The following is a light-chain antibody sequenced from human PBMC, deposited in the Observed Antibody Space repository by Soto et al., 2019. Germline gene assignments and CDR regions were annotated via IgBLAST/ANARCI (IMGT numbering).Light chain of an antibody. CDR1: SSDVGGYNY. J-gene: IGLJ1*01. CDR3: SSYTSSGPDFV. V-gene: IGLV2-14*03. CDR2: DVS. Sequence: QSALTQPASVSGSPGQSITISCTGTSSDVGGYNYVSWYQQHPGKAPKLMIYDVSDRPSGVSNRFSGSKSGNTASLTISGHQAEDEADYYCSSYTSSGPDFVFGTGTKLTVL.